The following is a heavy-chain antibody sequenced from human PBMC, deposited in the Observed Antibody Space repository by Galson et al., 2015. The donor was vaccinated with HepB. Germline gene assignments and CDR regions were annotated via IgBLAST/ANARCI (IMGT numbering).Heavy chain of an antibody. D-gene: IGHD4-23*01. CDR2: IKQDGSEK. CDR1: GFTFSGSA. CDR3: AREVYGGNSEGSPRHY. V-gene: IGHV3-7*03. J-gene: IGHJ4*02. Sequence: SLRLSCAVSGFTFSGSAMHWVRQAPGKGLEWVANIKQDGSEKYYVDSVKGRFTISRDNAKNSLYLQMNSLRAEDTAVYYCAREVYGGNSEGSPRHYWGQGPLVTVSS.